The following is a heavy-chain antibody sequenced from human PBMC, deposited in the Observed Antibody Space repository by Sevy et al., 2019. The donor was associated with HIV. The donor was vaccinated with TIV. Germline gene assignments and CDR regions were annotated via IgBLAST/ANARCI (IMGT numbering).Heavy chain of an antibody. Sequence: ASVKVSCKASGGTFSSYAISWVRQAPGQGLEWMGRIIPIFGTANYAQKFQGRVTITADESTSTAYMELSSLRSEDTAVYYCARVSPNYDSSGYYYVGAFDIWGQATMVTVSS. D-gene: IGHD3-22*01. CDR2: IIPIFGTA. CDR3: ARVSPNYDSSGYYYVGAFDI. CDR1: GGTFSSYA. V-gene: IGHV1-69*13. J-gene: IGHJ3*02.